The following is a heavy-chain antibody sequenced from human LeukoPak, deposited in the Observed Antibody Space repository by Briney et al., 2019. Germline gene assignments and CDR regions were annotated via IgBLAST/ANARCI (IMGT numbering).Heavy chain of an antibody. CDR1: GGTFSSYA. CDR3: ARGKDGYNYYFDY. V-gene: IGHV1-69*13. J-gene: IGHJ4*02. Sequence: SVKVSCKASGGTFSSYAISWVRQAPGQGLEWMGGIIAIFGTANYAQKFQGRVTITADESTSTAYMEQSSLRSEDTSVYYRARGKDGYNYYFDYWGQGTLVTVSS. D-gene: IGHD5-24*01. CDR2: IIAIFGTA.